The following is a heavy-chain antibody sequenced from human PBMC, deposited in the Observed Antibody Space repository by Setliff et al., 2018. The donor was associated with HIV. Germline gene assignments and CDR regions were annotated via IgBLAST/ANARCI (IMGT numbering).Heavy chain of an antibody. CDR1: GFTFDDYA. D-gene: IGHD1-26*01. CDR2: IKWSTNRI. CDR3: AKEAVSGTYFGSGFDY. V-gene: IGHV3-9*01. Sequence: SLKISCATSGFTFDDYALHWVRQAPGKGLEWVSGIKWSTNRIRYADSVKDRFTISRDSAKNFLYLQMNSLTTEDTALYYCAKEAVSGTYFGSGFDYWGQGTLVTVSS. J-gene: IGHJ4*02.